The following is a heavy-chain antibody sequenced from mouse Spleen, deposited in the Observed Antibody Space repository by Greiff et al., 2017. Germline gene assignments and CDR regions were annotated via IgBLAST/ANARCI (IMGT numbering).Heavy chain of an antibody. CDR2: ISSGSSTI. D-gene: IGHD2-4*01. CDR1: GFTFSDYG. V-gene: IGHV5-17*01. Sequence: EVLLVESGGGLVKPGGSLKLSCAASGFTFSDYGMHWVRQAPEKGLEWVAYISSGSSTIYYAGTVKGRFTLSRDNAKNTLFLQMTSLRSEDTAMYYCARRGSTMITPRGSYFEVWGAGTTVTVSS. CDR3: ARRGSTMITPRGSYFEV. J-gene: IGHJ1*01.